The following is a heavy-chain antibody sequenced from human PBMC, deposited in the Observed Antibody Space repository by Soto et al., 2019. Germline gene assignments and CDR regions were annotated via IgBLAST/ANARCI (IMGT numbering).Heavy chain of an antibody. D-gene: IGHD6-13*01. CDR1: GFTFSSYA. CDR2: ISGSGSST. Sequence: GGSLRLSCAASGFTFSSYAMSWVRQAPGKGLEWVSAISGSGSSTYYADSVKGRFTISRDNSKNTLYLQMNSLRAEDTAVYYCAKDGASSWFQSRYYFDYWGQGTLVTVSS. V-gene: IGHV3-23*01. CDR3: AKDGASSWFQSRYYFDY. J-gene: IGHJ4*02.